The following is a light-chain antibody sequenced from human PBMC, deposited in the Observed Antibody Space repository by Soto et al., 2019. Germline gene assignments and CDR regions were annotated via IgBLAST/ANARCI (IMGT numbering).Light chain of an antibody. J-gene: IGLJ1*01. CDR1: CSDIGSYHL. CDR3: CSYPGSNWGYV. CDR2: KVS. Sequence: QAGLTQPASLSGSPVQSITISCTGTCSDIGSYHLVSWYQHQSGKAPKLIIYKVSEWPSGVSHRFSASKSGNTASLTISGLQAEDEADYYWCSYPGSNWGYVFGTGTKVTVL. V-gene: IGLV2-23*02.